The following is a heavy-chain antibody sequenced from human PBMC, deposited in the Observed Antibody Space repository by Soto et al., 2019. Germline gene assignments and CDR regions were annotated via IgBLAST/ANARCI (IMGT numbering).Heavy chain of an antibody. V-gene: IGHV3-23*01. J-gene: IGHJ5*02. CDR1: GFTFSSYA. D-gene: IGHD2-2*01. CDR2: ISVSGGST. Sequence: GSLRLSCAASGFTFSSYAMSWVRQAPGKGLEWVSAISVSGGSTNYADSVKGRFTISRDNSKNTLYLQMSSLRAEDTAIYYCAKDSSQMLSNWFDPWGQGTLVTVSS. CDR3: AKDSSQMLSNWFDP.